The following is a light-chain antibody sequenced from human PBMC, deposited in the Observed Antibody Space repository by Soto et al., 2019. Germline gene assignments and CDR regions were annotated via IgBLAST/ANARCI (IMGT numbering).Light chain of an antibody. J-gene: IGKJ2*01. V-gene: IGKV1-5*03. Sequence: DIQMTQSPSTLSASVGERVTITCRASQSLSGWLAWYQQKPGKAPKLLIFASSVLESGVPSRFGGGGSGTEYNLTISSLQPDDFATYYCQQYETYPYTFGQGTKLEIK. CDR2: ASS. CDR1: QSLSGW. CDR3: QQYETYPYT.